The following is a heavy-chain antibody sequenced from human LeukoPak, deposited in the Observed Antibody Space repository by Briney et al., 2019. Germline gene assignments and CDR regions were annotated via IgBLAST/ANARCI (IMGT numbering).Heavy chain of an antibody. CDR1: GYTFTGYY. D-gene: IGHD6-13*01. V-gene: IGHV1-2*02. Sequence: ASVKVSCKASGYTFTGYYMHWVRQAPGQGLEWMGWINPNSGGTNYAQKFQGRVTMTRDTSISTAYMELSRLRSDDTAVYYCARAGRIAAADTIGLYYWGQGTLVTVSS. CDR3: ARAGRIAAADTIGLYY. CDR2: INPNSGGT. J-gene: IGHJ4*02.